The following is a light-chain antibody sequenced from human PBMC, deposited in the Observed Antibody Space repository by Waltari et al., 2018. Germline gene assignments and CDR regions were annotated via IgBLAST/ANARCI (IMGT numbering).Light chain of an antibody. CDR3: LQHNSYPFT. V-gene: IGKV1-17*01. CDR2: GVS. Sequence: ENQMKQFPSSLSASVGDTVTITCRASQGISSHLNWFQQKPGKAPKLLIYGVSSLQSGVPSRFSGSGSGTEFTLTISSLQPEDFAAYYCLQHNSYPFTFGPGTKLEIK. J-gene: IGKJ3*01. CDR1: QGISSH.